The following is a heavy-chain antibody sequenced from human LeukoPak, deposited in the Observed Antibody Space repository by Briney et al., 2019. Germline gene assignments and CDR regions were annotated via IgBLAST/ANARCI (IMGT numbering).Heavy chain of an antibody. V-gene: IGHV3-30*04. Sequence: GGSLRLSCAASGFTFSSYAMHRVRQAPGKGLEWVAVITYDGSNKYYADSVKGRFTISRDNSKNTLYLQMNSLRAEDTAVYYCARALYDSSGSYYYYYMDVWGKGTTVTVSS. CDR3: ARALYDSSGSYYYYYMDV. D-gene: IGHD3-22*01. CDR2: ITYDGSNK. J-gene: IGHJ6*03. CDR1: GFTFSSYA.